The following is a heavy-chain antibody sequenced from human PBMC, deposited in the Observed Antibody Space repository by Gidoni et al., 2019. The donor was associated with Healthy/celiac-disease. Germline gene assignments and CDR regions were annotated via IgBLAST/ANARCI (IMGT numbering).Heavy chain of an antibody. CDR2: ISDDGSNK. CDR1: GFTFSSYG. Sequence: QVQLVESGGGVVQPGRSLRRSCADSGFTFSSYGINWVGLAPGKGLDWVALISDDGSNKYYADSVEGRFTISRDNSKNTLYLQMNRLSAEDTAVYYCAKDHGYSSRHYYYYGMDAWGQGTTVTVSS. CDR3: AKDHGYSSRHYYYYGMDA. D-gene: IGHD6-13*01. J-gene: IGHJ6*02. V-gene: IGHV3-30*18.